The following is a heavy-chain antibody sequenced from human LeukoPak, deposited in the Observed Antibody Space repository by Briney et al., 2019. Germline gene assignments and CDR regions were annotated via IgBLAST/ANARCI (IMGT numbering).Heavy chain of an antibody. CDR3: ASDRFSGYSYGPLDAFDI. CDR2: ISSSGSTI. J-gene: IGHJ3*02. Sequence: GGSLRLSCAASGFTFSDYYMSWIRQAPGKGLEWVSYISSSGSTIYYADSVKGRFTISRDNAKNSLYLQMNSLRAEDTAVYYCASDRFSGYSYGPLDAFDIWGQGTMVTVSS. D-gene: IGHD5-18*01. V-gene: IGHV3-11*01. CDR1: GFTFSDYY.